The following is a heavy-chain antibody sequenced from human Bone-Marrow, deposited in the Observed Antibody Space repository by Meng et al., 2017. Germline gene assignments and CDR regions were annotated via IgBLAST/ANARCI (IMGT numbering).Heavy chain of an antibody. CDR1: GFTFSSYA. V-gene: IGHV3-30*04. CDR3: ARDLSQKIAVAGIGAFDI. CDR2: ISYDGSNK. D-gene: IGHD6-19*01. J-gene: IGHJ3*02. Sequence: GGSLRLSCAASGFTFSSYAMHWVRQAPGKGLEWVAVISYDGSNKYYADSVKGRFTISRDNSKNTLYLQMNSLRAEDTAVYYCARDLSQKIAVAGIGAFDIWGQGTMVTVSS.